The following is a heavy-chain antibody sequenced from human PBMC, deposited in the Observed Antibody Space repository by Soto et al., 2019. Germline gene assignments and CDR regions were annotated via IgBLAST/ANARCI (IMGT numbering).Heavy chain of an antibody. CDR3: AHRGTGTTPAGHAFDI. Sequence: QITLKESGPTLVKPTQTLTLTCTFSGFSLSTSGVGVGWIRQPPGKALEWLALIYWDDDKRYSPSLKSRLTNPKETSKNPVVLKKTNQDPVDTATYYCAHRGTGTTPAGHAFDIWGQGTMVTVSS. J-gene: IGHJ3*02. V-gene: IGHV2-5*02. CDR2: IYWDDDK. CDR1: GFSLSTSGVG. D-gene: IGHD1-1*01.